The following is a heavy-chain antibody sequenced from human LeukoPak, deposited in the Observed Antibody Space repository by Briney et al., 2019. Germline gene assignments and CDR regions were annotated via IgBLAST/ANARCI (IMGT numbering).Heavy chain of an antibody. CDR1: GDSVSSKSAA. CDR2: TYYRSKWYN. V-gene: IGHV6-1*01. D-gene: IGHD1-14*01. CDR3: AGTTSAPRYYYYMDV. J-gene: IGHJ6*03. Sequence: SQTLSLTCALSGDSVSSKSAAWNWIRQSPSRGLEWLGRTYYRSKWYNDYAISLKSRIIIKPDTSKNQFSLQLNSVTPEDTAVYYCAGTTSAPRYYYYMDVWGKGTTVTVSS.